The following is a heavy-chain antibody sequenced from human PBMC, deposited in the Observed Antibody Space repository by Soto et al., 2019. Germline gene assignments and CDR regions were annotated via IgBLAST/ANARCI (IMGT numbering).Heavy chain of an antibody. V-gene: IGHV3-33*01. CDR1: GFTFSSYG. CDR3: ARDRWRYYDILTYDAFDI. Sequence: PGGSLRLSCAASGFTFSSYGMHWVRQAPGKGLEWVAVIWYDGSNKYYADSVKGRFTISRDNSKNTLYLQMNSLRAEDTAVYYCARDRWRYYDILTYDAFDIWGQGTMVTVSS. J-gene: IGHJ3*02. CDR2: IWYDGSNK. D-gene: IGHD3-9*01.